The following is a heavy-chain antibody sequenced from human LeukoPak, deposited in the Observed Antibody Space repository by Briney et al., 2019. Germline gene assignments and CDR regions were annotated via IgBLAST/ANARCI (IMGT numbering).Heavy chain of an antibody. CDR1: GGSISSYY. CDR2: IYYSGST. Sequence: PSETLSLTCTVSGGSISSYYWSWIRQPPGKGLEWIGYIYYSGSTNYNPSLKSRVTISVDTSKNQFSLKLSSVTAADTAMYYCAGGWAASDFDYGAKEPLVTVSS. J-gene: IGHJ4*01. D-gene: IGHD6-13*01. CDR3: AGGWAASDFDY. V-gene: IGHV4-59*01.